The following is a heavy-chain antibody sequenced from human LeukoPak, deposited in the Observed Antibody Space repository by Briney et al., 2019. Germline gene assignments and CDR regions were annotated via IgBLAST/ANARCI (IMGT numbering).Heavy chain of an antibody. V-gene: IGHV3-30*02. CDR2: IRYDGSNK. Sequence: GGSLRLSCAASGFSFSKYGMHWVRQAPGKGLEWVAFIRYDGSNKYYADSVKGRFTISRDNSKNTLYLQMNSLRAEDTAVYYCAKDRSPSSGWYRYSDYFDYWGQGTLVTVSS. CDR1: GFSFSKYG. CDR3: AKDRSPSSGWYRYSDYFDY. D-gene: IGHD6-19*01. J-gene: IGHJ4*02.